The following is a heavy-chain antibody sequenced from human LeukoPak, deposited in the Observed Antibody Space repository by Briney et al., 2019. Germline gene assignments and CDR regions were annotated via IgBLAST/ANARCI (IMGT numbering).Heavy chain of an antibody. CDR2: ISSSGSYV. CDR3: ARAGSLVRGVIPHDY. J-gene: IGHJ4*02. V-gene: IGHV3-21*01. Sequence: GGSLRLSCVASGFIFSSYNMNWVRQAPGKGLEWVPSISSSGSYVYYADSVKGRFIISRDNAKNSLTLQMNSLRAEDTAVYYCARAGSLVRGVIPHDYWGQGTLVTVSS. CDR1: GFIFSSYN. D-gene: IGHD3-10*01.